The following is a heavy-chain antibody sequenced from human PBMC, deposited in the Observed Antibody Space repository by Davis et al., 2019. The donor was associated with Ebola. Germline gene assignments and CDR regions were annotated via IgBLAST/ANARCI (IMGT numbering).Heavy chain of an antibody. D-gene: IGHD2-15*01. J-gene: IGHJ3*02. CDR3: ARSISVVVPDAFDI. Sequence: SETLSLTCTVSGGSISSSSYYWGWIRQPPGKGLEWIGSIYYSGSTYYNPSLKSRVTISVDTSKNQFSLKLSSVTAADTAVYYCARSISVVVPDAFDIWGQGTMVTVSS. CDR2: IYYSGST. CDR1: GGSISSSSYY. V-gene: IGHV4-39*01.